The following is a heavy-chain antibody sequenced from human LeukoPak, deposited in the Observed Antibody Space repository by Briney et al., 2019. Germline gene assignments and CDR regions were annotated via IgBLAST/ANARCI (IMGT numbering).Heavy chain of an antibody. CDR1: GFTFSSYG. V-gene: IGHV3-30*18. D-gene: IGHD3-22*01. CDR3: AKGPLITPLDY. CDR2: ISYDGSNK. Sequence: GGSLRLSCAASGFTFSSYGMHWVRQAPGKGLEWVAVISYDGSNKYYADSVKGRFTIPRDNSKNTLYLQMNSLRAEDTAVYYCAKGPLITPLDYWGQGTLVTVSS. J-gene: IGHJ4*02.